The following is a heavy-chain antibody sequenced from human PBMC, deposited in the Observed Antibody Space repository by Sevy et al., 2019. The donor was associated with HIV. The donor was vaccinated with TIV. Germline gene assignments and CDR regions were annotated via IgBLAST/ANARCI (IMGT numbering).Heavy chain of an antibody. V-gene: IGHV3-23*01. Sequence: GGSLRLSCAASGFTFSSYAMSWVRQAPGKGLEWVSAISGSGGSTYYADSVKGRFTISRDNSKNTRYLQMNSLRAEVTAVYYCAKGSRPEGDVWSGPMVGGGTYYYYGMDVWGQGTTVTVSS. J-gene: IGHJ6*02. D-gene: IGHD3-3*01. CDR2: ISGSGGST. CDR1: GFTFSSYA. CDR3: AKGSRPEGDVWSGPMVGGGTYYYYGMDV.